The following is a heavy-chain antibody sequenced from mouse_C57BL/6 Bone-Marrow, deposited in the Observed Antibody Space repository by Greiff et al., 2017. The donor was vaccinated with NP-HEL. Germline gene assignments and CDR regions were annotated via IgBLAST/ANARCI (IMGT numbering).Heavy chain of an antibody. V-gene: IGHV1-5*01. J-gene: IGHJ2*01. CDR1: GYTFTSYW. D-gene: IGHD1-1*01. CDR3: TRGGTTVAATNFDY. CDR2: IYPGNSDT. Sequence: EVQLVESGTVLARPGASVKMSCKTSGYTFTSYWMHWVKQRPGQGLEWIGAIYPGNSDTSYNQKFKGKAKLTAVTSASTPYMELSSLTNEDSAVYYCTRGGTTVAATNFDYWGQGTTLTVSS.